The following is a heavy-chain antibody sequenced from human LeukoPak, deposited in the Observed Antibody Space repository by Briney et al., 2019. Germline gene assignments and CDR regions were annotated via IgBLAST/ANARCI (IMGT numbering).Heavy chain of an antibody. D-gene: IGHD3-16*01. Sequence: GESLKISCKGFGYNFTTYWIGWVGQPPGKGLEWIGRFYPGESDLRNSPSFQDKAAIPVEESINTAHLQWTSLKASDTAIYCCARHRNWGAGFFDSWGQGTVVTVSS. CDR1: GYNFTTYW. CDR3: ARHRNWGAGFFDS. V-gene: IGHV5-51*01. CDR2: FYPGESDL. J-gene: IGHJ4*02.